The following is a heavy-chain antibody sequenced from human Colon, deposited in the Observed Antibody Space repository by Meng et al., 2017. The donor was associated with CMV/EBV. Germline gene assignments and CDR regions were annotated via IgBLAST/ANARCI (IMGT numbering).Heavy chain of an antibody. D-gene: IGHD1-1*01. CDR3: ARDSGVQGPSGDFDY. CDR1: GYTFTTHY. V-gene: IGHV1-46*01. CDR2: IDSSGGST. J-gene: IGHJ4*02. Sequence: ASVKVSCKASGYTFTTHYIHWVRQAPGQGLEWMGIIDSSGGSTTYVQKFQGRVSMTRDTSTNTLYMELISLRSEDTAVYYCARDSGVQGPSGDFDYWGQGTLVTVSS.